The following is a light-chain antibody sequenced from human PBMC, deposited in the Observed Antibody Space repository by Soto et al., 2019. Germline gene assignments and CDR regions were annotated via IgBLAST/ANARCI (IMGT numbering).Light chain of an antibody. CDR3: HHYPSAHAGT. Sequence: EIVLTQSPGTLSLSPGERATLSCRASQTVSSSYLAWYQQKPGQAPRLLIYGASSRATGIPDRFSGSESGTHFTLAISTLEPDDFAVLHCHHYPSAHAGTVGQGTRVEIK. J-gene: IGKJ1*01. CDR1: QTVSSSY. CDR2: GAS. V-gene: IGKV3-20*01.